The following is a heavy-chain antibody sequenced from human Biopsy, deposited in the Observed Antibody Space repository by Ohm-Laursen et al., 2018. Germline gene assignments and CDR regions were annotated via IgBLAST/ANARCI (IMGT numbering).Heavy chain of an antibody. V-gene: IGHV1-2*02. CDR1: GYTFTDYH. D-gene: IGHD3-10*01. Sequence: ASVKVSCKASGYTFTDYHIHWVRQSPGQGLEWMGWINPNSGATNSAQKFRDRVTLTRDTSISAVYIDLRRLKSDDAAIYYCARDRMTDVFGGPTRTDVFDSWGQGTPVTVSS. CDR3: ARDRMTDVFGGPTRTDVFDS. J-gene: IGHJ4*02. CDR2: INPNSGAT.